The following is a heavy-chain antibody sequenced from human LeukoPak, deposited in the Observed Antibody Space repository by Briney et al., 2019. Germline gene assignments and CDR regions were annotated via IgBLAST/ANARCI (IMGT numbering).Heavy chain of an antibody. CDR1: GGSFSGYY. CDR2: INHSGST. Sequence: SETLSLTCAVYGGSFSGYYWSWIRQPPGRGLEWIWEINHSGSTNYNPSLKSRVTISVDTSKKQFSLKHCSATAADPAVYYCGRGRLLWFGEPGFDIWGQGTMVTVSS. CDR3: GRGRLLWFGEPGFDI. D-gene: IGHD3-10*01. J-gene: IGHJ3*02. V-gene: IGHV4-34*01.